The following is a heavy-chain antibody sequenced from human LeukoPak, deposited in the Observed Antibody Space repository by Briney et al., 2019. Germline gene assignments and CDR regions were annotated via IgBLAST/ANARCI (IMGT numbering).Heavy chain of an antibody. CDR2: ISISAAKI. D-gene: IGHD4-17*01. CDR1: GFTFSDYW. Sequence: GGSLRLSCAVSGFTFSDYWMSWVRQAPGKGLEWVSSISISAAKIHYADSVKGRFTISRDDSKNTLHLQMNSLRAEDTAVYYCAKEIRPNDCWGQGTLVTVSS. V-gene: IGHV3-23*01. CDR3: AKEIRPNDC. J-gene: IGHJ4*02.